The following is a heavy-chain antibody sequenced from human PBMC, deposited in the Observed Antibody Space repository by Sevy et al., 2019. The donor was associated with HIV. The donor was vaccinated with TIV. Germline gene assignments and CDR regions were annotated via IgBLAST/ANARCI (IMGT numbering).Heavy chain of an antibody. CDR3: ARDRGELLSSAFDY. D-gene: IGHD1-26*01. CDR1: GFTFSDYA. J-gene: IGHJ4*02. CDR2: ISYDGRKNK. V-gene: IGHV3-30*04. Sequence: GGSLRLSCAASGFTFSDYAMHWVRQAPGKGLEWVAVISYDGRKNKYNADSEKGRFTNSRDNSKNTLYLQMNSLRAEDTAIYYCARDRGELLSSAFDYWGQGTLVTVSS.